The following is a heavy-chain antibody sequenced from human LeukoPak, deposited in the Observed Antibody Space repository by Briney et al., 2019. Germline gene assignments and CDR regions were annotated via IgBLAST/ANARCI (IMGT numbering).Heavy chain of an antibody. CDR3: ARDLITYYYDSSGYYRYFDY. D-gene: IGHD3-22*01. Sequence: SETLSLTCTVSGYSISSGYYWGWIRQPPGKGLEWIGSIYHTGSTNYNPSLKSRVTISKDKSKNQFSLKLSSVTAADTAVYYCARDLITYYYDSSGYYRYFDYWGQGTLVTVSS. CDR2: IYHTGST. J-gene: IGHJ4*02. CDR1: GYSISSGYY. V-gene: IGHV4-38-2*02.